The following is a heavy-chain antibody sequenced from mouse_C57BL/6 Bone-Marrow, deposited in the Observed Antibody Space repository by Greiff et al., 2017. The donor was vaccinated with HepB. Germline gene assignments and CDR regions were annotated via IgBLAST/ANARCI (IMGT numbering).Heavy chain of an antibody. J-gene: IGHJ1*03. V-gene: IGHV5-16*01. CDR1: GFTFSDYY. Sequence: EVHLVESEGGLVQPGSSMKLSCTASGFTFSDYYMAWVRQVPEKGLEWVANINYDGSSTYYLDSLKSRFIISRDNAKNILYLQMSSLKSEDTATYYCARALSPYWYFDVWGTGTTVTVSS. CDR3: ARALSPYWYFDV. CDR2: INYDGSST.